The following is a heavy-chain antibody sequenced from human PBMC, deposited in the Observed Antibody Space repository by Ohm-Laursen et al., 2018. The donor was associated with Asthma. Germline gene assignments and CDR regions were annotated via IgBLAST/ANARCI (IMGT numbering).Heavy chain of an antibody. D-gene: IGHD2-2*02. CDR2: IWYDGSNE. CDR1: GFTFSSYG. J-gene: IGHJ4*02. Sequence: SLRLSCTASGFTFSSYGMHWVRQAPGKGLEWVAVIWYDGSNEYYADSVKGRFTISRDNSKNTLYLQMNSLRAEDTAVYYCARDRVVPAALLDYWGQGTLVTVSS. V-gene: IGHV3-33*01. CDR3: ARDRVVPAALLDY.